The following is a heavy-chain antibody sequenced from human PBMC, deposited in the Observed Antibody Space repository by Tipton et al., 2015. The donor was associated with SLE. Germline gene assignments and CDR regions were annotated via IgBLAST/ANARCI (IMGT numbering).Heavy chain of an antibody. CDR1: GGSISTYY. Sequence: TLSLTCTVSGGSISTYYWSWIRQPPGKTLEWIGYVFHDGTTNYNPSLKSRVTISIDTSKNQFSLKLSSVTAADTAVYYCARGGRFRKYGMDVWGQGTTVTVSS. J-gene: IGHJ6*02. V-gene: IGHV4-59*12. CDR3: ARGGRFRKYGMDV. CDR2: VFHDGTT. D-gene: IGHD3-3*01.